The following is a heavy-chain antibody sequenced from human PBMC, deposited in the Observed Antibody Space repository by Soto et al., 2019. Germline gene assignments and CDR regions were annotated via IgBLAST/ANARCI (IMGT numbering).Heavy chain of an antibody. J-gene: IGHJ4*02. CDR1: GGSFSSYH. Sequence: SETLSLTCAVYGGSFSSYHWSWIRQTPGKGLEWIGEINHLTTTNYNPSLKSRVIISLDTPKNQFSLKLSSVTAADTAVYYCARGYDTALAPIFWGQGTLVTVSS. D-gene: IGHD5-18*01. V-gene: IGHV4-34*01. CDR3: ARGYDTALAPIF. CDR2: INHLTTT.